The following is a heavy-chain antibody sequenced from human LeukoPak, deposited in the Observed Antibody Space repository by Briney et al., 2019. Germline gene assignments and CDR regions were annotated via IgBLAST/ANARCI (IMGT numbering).Heavy chain of an antibody. CDR3: ASARLLWFGELISPPPDV. V-gene: IGHV3-48*01. CDR2: ISTISSTI. J-gene: IGHJ6*04. D-gene: IGHD3-10*01. Sequence: GGSLRLSCEASGLTFSTHSMNWVRQAPGKGLEWVSYISTISSTIYYADSVKGRFTISRDDAKSSVYLQMNSLRVEDTAVYYCASARLLWFGELISPPPDVWGKGTTVTVSS. CDR1: GLTFSTHS.